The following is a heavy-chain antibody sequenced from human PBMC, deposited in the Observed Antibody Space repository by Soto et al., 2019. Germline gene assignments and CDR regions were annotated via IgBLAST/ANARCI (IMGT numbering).Heavy chain of an antibody. J-gene: IGHJ5*02. D-gene: IGHD2-15*01. CDR2: ISSRSNYI. CDR3: ARDYGKLNP. Sequence: EVQLVESGGGLVKPGGSLRLSCAASGFTFSTYTMNWVRQTPGKGLEWVSSISSRSNYIYYADSRKGRFTISRDNAKNSLYLHMNSLRAEDTALYYCARDYGKLNPWGQGTLVTVSS. V-gene: IGHV3-21*01. CDR1: GFTFSTYT.